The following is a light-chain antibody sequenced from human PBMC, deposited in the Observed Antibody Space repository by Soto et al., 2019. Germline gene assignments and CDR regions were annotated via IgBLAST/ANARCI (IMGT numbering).Light chain of an antibody. Sequence: QSALTQPRSVSGSPGQSVTISCTGTSSDVGGYNYVSWYQQHPGKAPKLMIYDVSKRPSGVPDRFSGSKSGNTASLTISGLPAEDEADYYCCSYAGSYTFSYVFGTGTKLTVL. CDR3: CSYAGSYTFSYV. CDR2: DVS. CDR1: SSDVGGYNY. J-gene: IGLJ1*01. V-gene: IGLV2-11*01.